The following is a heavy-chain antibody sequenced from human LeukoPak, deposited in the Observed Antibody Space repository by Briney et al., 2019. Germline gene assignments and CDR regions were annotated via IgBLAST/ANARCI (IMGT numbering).Heavy chain of an antibody. CDR2: IKGDGSEK. CDR3: AKDSPFGGN. Sequence: PSETLSLTCTVSGGSVSSYYWSWIRQPPGKGLEWVANIKGDGSEKNYVGSVKGRFTISRDNAKNSLYLQMNSLRAEDTAVYYCAKDSPFGGNWGQGTLVTVSS. CDR1: GGSVSSYY. J-gene: IGHJ4*02. D-gene: IGHD1-26*01. V-gene: IGHV3-7*01.